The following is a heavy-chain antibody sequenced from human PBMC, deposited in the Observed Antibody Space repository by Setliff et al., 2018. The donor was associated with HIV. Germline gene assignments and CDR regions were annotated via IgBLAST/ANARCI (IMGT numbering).Heavy chain of an antibody. CDR3: AKNVYVAKYYYGSSGYYPHPGSPDY. Sequence: GGSLRLSCAASELTFSNYAMTWVRQAPGKGLEWVSSLSGSGGSTYYADSVKGRFTISRDSSKNTLYLQMNSLRAEDTAVYYCAKNVYVAKYYYGSSGYYPHPGSPDYWGQGTLVTVSS. CDR2: LSGSGGST. D-gene: IGHD3-22*01. J-gene: IGHJ4*02. CDR1: ELTFSNYA. V-gene: IGHV3-23*01.